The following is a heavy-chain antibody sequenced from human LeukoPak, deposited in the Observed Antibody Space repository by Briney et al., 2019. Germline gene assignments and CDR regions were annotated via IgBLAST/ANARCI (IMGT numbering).Heavy chain of an antibody. CDR3: ARAGGGLDY. CDR1: GYTFTSYY. Sequence: ASVKVSCKASGYTFTSYYMHWVRQAPGQGLEWMGWINPNSGGTNYAQKFQGRVTMTRDTSISTAYMELSSLRSDDTAIYYCARAGGGLDYWGQGTLVTVSS. CDR2: INPNSGGT. J-gene: IGHJ4*02. D-gene: IGHD3-16*01. V-gene: IGHV1-2*02.